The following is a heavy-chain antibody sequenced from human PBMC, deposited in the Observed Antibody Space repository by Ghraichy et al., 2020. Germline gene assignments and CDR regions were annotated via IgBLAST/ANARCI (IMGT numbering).Heavy chain of an antibody. CDR2: IWYDGSNK. V-gene: IGHV3-33*01. CDR3: ARDGGAPRRTYDSSGYRFIGYFDY. D-gene: IGHD3-22*01. CDR1: GFTFSSYG. J-gene: IGHJ4*02. Sequence: GGSLRLSCAASGFTFSSYGMHWVRQAPGKGLEWVAVIWYDGSNKYYADSVKGRFTISRDNSKNTLYLQMNSLRAEDTAVYYCARDGGAPRRTYDSSGYRFIGYFDYWGQGTLVTVSS.